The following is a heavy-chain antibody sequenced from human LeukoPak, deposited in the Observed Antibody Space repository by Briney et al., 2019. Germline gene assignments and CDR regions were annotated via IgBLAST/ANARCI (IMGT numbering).Heavy chain of an antibody. D-gene: IGHD3-10*01. Sequence: ASVKVSCKASGYTFTSYDINWVRQVTGQGLEWMGWMNPNSGNTGYAQKFQGRVTITRNTSISTAYMELSSLRSEDTAVYYCARGESYGSGSYSYYYYYYMDVWGKGTTVTVSS. V-gene: IGHV1-8*03. CDR3: ARGESYGSGSYSYYYYYYMDV. CDR2: MNPNSGNT. CDR1: GYTFTSYD. J-gene: IGHJ6*03.